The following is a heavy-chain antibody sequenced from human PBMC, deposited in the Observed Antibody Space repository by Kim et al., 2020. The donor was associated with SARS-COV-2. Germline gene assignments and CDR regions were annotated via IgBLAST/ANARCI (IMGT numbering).Heavy chain of an antibody. Sequence: ASVKVSCKASGFTFSEYAMYWVRQAPGQRLEWMGWINAGNGNTRYSQKLQGRVTITWDTSASTAYMDLTSLRFEDTAVYYCARERFGGSFDYWGQGTLVTVSS. D-gene: IGHD3-10*01. CDR3: ARERFGGSFDY. CDR2: INAGNGNT. CDR1: GFTFSEYA. J-gene: IGHJ4*02. V-gene: IGHV1-3*01.